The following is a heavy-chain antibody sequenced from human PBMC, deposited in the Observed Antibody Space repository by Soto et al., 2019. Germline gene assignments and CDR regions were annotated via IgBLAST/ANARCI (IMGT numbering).Heavy chain of an antibody. CDR2: IWYDGSNK. V-gene: IGHV3-33*01. CDR1: GFTFSSYG. D-gene: IGHD3-10*01. Sequence: GSLRLSCAASGFTFSSYGMHWVRQAPGKGLEWVAVIWYDGSNKYYADSVKGRFTISRDNSKNTLYLQMNSLRAEDTAVYYCARDLLWFGELEEYGMDVWGQGTTVTVSS. CDR3: ARDLLWFGELEEYGMDV. J-gene: IGHJ6*02.